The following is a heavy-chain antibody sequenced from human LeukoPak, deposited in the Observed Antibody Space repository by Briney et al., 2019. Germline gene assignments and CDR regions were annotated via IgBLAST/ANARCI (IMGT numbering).Heavy chain of an antibody. CDR3: ARDTTGA. D-gene: IGHD1-14*01. CDR2: ICYSGST. Sequence: SETLSLTCTVSGGSISSYYWSWIRQPPGKGLEWIGYICYSGSTNYNPSLKSRVTISVDASKNQFSLKLSSVTAADTAVYYCARDTTGAWGQGTLVTVSS. J-gene: IGHJ5*02. CDR1: GGSISSYY. V-gene: IGHV4-59*01.